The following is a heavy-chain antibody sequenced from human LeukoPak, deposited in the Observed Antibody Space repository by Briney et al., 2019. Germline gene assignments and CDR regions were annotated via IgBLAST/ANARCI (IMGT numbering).Heavy chain of an antibody. V-gene: IGHV4-34*01. D-gene: IGHD1-7*01. Sequence: SETLSLTCAVYGGSFSGYYWSWIRQPPGKGLGWIGEINHSGSTNYNPSLKSRVTISVDTSKNQFSLKLSSVTAADTAVYYCARGWGTGTTRAYFDYWGQGTLVTVSS. J-gene: IGHJ4*02. CDR1: GGSFSGYY. CDR2: INHSGST. CDR3: ARGWGTGTTRAYFDY.